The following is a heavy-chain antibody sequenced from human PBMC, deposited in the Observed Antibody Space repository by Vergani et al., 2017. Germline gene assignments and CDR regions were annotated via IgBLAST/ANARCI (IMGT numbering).Heavy chain of an antibody. J-gene: IGHJ3*02. CDR2: IYYSGST. CDR3: ARQGRLTIFGVVHGRRDAFDI. D-gene: IGHD3-3*01. V-gene: IGHV4-39*01. CDR1: GGSISSSSYY. Sequence: QLQLQESGPGLVRPSETLSLTCTVSGGSISSSSYYWGCIRQPPGKGLGWIGTIYYSGSTYYNPSLKGRVTISVDTSKNQFSLTLSSVTAADTAVYYCARQGRLTIFGVVHGRRDAFDIWGQGTMVTVSS.